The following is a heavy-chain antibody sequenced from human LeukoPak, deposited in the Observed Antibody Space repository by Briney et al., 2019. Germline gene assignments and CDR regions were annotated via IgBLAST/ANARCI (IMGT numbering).Heavy chain of an antibody. D-gene: IGHD3-3*01. CDR1: GGTFSSYA. CDR2: IIPIFGTA. CDR3: AREGGRTNITIFGVVKTYYNYYYMDV. J-gene: IGHJ6*03. Sequence: SVKVSCKASGGTFSSYAISWVRQAPGQGLEWMGGIIPIFGTANYAQKFQGRVTITADKSTSTAYMELSSLRSEDTAVYYCAREGGRTNITIFGVVKTYYNYYYMDVWGKGTTVTVSS. V-gene: IGHV1-69*06.